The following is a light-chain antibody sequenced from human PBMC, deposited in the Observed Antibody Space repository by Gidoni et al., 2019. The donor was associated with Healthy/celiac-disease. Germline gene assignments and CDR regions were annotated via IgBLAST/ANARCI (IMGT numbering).Light chain of an antibody. CDR3: CSYAGSYTYV. V-gene: IGLV2-11*01. Sequence: QSALTQPRSVSGSPGQSVTISCTGTSSDVGGYNYVSWYQQHPGKAPTLMIYDVSKRPYGVPDRFSGSKSGNTASLTISGLQAEDEADYYCCSYAGSYTYVFGTGTKVTVL. J-gene: IGLJ1*01. CDR1: SSDVGGYNY. CDR2: DVS.